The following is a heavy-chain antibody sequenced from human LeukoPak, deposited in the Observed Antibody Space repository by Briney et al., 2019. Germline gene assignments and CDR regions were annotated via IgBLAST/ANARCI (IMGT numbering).Heavy chain of an antibody. CDR2: IYPPDSDT. D-gene: IGHD2-21*02. J-gene: IGHJ3*02. V-gene: IGHV5-51*01. Sequence: GESLKISCKGSGYSFTNYWIGWVRQMPGKGLECMGIIYPPDSDTRYSPSFQGQVTISADKSISTAYLQWSSLKASDTAIYYCARRAYCSSDCYWGAFDIWGQGTTVTVSS. CDR3: ARRAYCSSDCYWGAFDI. CDR1: GYSFTNYW.